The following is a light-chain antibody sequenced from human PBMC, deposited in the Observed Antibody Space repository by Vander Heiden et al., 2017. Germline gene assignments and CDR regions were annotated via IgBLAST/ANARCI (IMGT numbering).Light chain of an antibody. V-gene: IGLV2-14*01. CDR3: SSYTSSSTLYV. J-gene: IGLJ1*01. CDR2: DVS. Sequence: QSALTQPASVSGSPGPSLTISCTGTSSDVGGYNYVSWYQQHPGKAPKLKIYDVSNRPSGVSNRFSGSKSGNTASLTISGLQAEDEADYYCSSYTSSSTLYVFGTGTKVTVL. CDR1: SSDVGGYNY.